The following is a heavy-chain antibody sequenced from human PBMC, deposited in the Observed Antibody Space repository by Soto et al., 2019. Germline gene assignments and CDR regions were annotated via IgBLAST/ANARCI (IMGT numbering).Heavy chain of an antibody. V-gene: IGHV1-24*01. Sequence: ASVKVSCKVSGYTLTELSMHWVRQAPGKGLEWMGGFDPEDGETIYAQKFQGRVTMTEDTSTDTAYMELSSLRSEDTAVYYCATAISTGVGMDVWGQGTTVNVSS. J-gene: IGHJ6*02. CDR3: ATAISTGVGMDV. D-gene: IGHD3-3*01. CDR2: FDPEDGET. CDR1: GYTLTELS.